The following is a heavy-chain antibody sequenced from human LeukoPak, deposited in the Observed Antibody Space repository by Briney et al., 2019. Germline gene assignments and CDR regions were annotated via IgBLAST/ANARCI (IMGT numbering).Heavy chain of an antibody. CDR1: GGSISSYY. V-gene: IGHV4-59*12. D-gene: IGHD3-10*01. CDR2: IYYSGST. Sequence: SETLSLTCTVSGGSISSYYWSWIRQPPGKGLEWIGDIYYSGSTNYNPSLKSRVTISVDTSKNQFSLKLSSVTAADTAVYYCARRKALWFGELLYRNVLDYWGQGTLVTVSS. CDR3: ARRKALWFGELLYRNVLDY. J-gene: IGHJ4*02.